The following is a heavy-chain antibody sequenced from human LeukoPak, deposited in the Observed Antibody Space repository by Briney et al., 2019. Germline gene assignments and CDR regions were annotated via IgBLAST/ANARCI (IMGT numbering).Heavy chain of an antibody. D-gene: IGHD3-10*01. Sequence: KTSETLSLTCTVSGYSISSGYYWGWIRQPPGQGLEWIGSIYHSGSTYYNPSLKSRVTISVDTSKNQFSLKLSSVTAADTAVYYCARVDGSGSYYQSLYYYYYYMDVWGKGTTVTVSS. CDR3: ARVDGSGSYYQSLYYYYYYMDV. J-gene: IGHJ6*03. CDR2: IYHSGST. V-gene: IGHV4-38-2*02. CDR1: GYSISSGYY.